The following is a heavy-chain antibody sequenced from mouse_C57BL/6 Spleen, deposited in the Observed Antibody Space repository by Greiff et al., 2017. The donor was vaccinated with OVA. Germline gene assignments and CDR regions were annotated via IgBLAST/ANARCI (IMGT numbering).Heavy chain of an antibody. CDR1: GYAFSSYW. V-gene: IGHV1-80*01. CDR2: IYPGDGDT. Sequence: VKVVESGAELVKPGASVKISCKASGYAFSSYWMNWVKQRPGKGLEWIGQIYPGDGDTNYNGKFKGKATLTADKSSSTAYMQLSSLTSEDSAVYFCARSGITTVVAHWGQGTTLTVSS. CDR3: ARSGITTVVAH. J-gene: IGHJ2*01. D-gene: IGHD1-1*01.